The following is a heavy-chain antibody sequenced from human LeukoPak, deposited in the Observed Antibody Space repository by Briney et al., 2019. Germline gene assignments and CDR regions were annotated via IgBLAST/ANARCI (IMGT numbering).Heavy chain of an antibody. Sequence: GRSLRLSCAASGFSFSSFWMSWVRQAPGKGPDWVANINLDGSVIHYVDSVKGRFTIYRDNAENSLYLQMTSLRADDTGVYYCATSDDSAGSSWGQGTLVTVSS. V-gene: IGHV3-7*01. CDR3: ATSDDSAGSS. CDR1: GFSFSSFW. CDR2: INLDGSVI. D-gene: IGHD3-3*01. J-gene: IGHJ5*02.